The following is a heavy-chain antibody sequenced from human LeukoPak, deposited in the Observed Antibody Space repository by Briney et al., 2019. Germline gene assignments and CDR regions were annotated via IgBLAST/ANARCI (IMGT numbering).Heavy chain of an antibody. Sequence: GGSLRLSCAASGFTFSSYWMNWVRQAPGKGLEWVSSISSSSSYIYYADSVKGRFTISRDNAKNSLYLQMNSLRAEDTAVYYCARDFRGYSGYGGNYWGQGTLVTVSS. J-gene: IGHJ4*02. CDR3: ARDFRGYSGYGGNY. D-gene: IGHD5-12*01. CDR1: GFTFSSYW. CDR2: ISSSSSYI. V-gene: IGHV3-21*01.